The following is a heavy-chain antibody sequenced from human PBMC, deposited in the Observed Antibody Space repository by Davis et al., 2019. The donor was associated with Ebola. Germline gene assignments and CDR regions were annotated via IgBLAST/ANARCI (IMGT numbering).Heavy chain of an antibody. V-gene: IGHV3-30*02. CDR3: AKDAVDMATMIGPYFYYMDV. CDR1: GFTFSSYG. CDR2: IRYDGSSA. J-gene: IGHJ6*03. D-gene: IGHD5-24*01. Sequence: PGGSLRPSCAASGFTFSSYGMSWVRQAPGKGLEWVAFIRYDGSSAYYGDSVKGRFTISRDNSWNTLYLQMSSLRPEDTAMYYCAKDAVDMATMIGPYFYYMDVWGKGTTVTVSS.